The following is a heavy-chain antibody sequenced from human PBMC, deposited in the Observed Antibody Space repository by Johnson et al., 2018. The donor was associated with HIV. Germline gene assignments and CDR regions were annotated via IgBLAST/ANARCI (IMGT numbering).Heavy chain of an antibody. Sequence: VQLVESGGGLIQPGGSLRLSCAASGFIVSGNYMSWVRQAPGKGLEWVSFIYRDGSTFYADSVKGRFTISRDSSKNTLYLQMNSLRAEDTAVYYCARAYSSGWLGAFDIWGQGTMVTVSS. J-gene: IGHJ3*02. CDR3: ARAYSSGWLGAFDI. CDR1: GFIVSGNY. D-gene: IGHD6-19*01. V-gene: IGHV3-53*01. CDR2: IYRDGST.